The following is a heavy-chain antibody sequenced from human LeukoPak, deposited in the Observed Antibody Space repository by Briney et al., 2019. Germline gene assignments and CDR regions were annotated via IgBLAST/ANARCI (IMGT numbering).Heavy chain of an antibody. CDR1: GYTFTGYY. CDR3: ARCPAMMSSGIFNWFDP. D-gene: IGHD3-22*01. J-gene: IGHJ5*02. CDR2: INPSGGST. V-gene: IGHV1-46*01. Sequence: GASVKVSCKASGYTFTGYYMHWVRQAPGQGLEWMGIINPSGGSTSYAQKFQGRVTMTRDTSTSTVYMELSSLRSEDTAVYYCARCPAMMSSGIFNWFDPWGQGTLVTVSS.